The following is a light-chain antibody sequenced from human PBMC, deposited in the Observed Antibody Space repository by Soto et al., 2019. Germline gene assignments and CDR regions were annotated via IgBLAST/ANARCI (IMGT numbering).Light chain of an antibody. CDR1: QSVSTY. CDR2: DAS. Sequence: EIVLTQSPATLSLSPGERATLSCRASQSVSTYLAWYQQKPGQAPRLLIYDASKRATGIPARFSGSWSGTDFTLTITSLEPEDFGVYYCQQRSNWPPTWTFGQGTKVDIK. V-gene: IGKV3-11*01. J-gene: IGKJ1*01. CDR3: QQRSNWPPTWT.